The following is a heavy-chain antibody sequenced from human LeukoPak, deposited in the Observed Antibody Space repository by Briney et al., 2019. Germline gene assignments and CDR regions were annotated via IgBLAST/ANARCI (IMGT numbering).Heavy chain of an antibody. CDR2: ISSSGSTI. D-gene: IGHD2-15*01. CDR1: GFTFSSYE. Sequence: GGSLRLSCAASGFTFSSYEMNWVRQAPGKGLEWVSYISSSGSTIYYADSVKGRSTISRDNSKNTLYLQMNSLRAEDTAVYSCARGADGVSSNSRGWFDPWGQGTLVTVSS. CDR3: ARGADGVSSNSRGWFDP. V-gene: IGHV3-48*03. J-gene: IGHJ5*02.